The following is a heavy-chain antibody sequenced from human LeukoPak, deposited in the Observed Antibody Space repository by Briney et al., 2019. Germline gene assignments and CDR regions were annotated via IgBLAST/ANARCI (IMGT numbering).Heavy chain of an antibody. J-gene: IGHJ4*02. CDR3: ARGHDVYISGWYKFDY. D-gene: IGHD6-19*01. V-gene: IGHV1-69*05. CDR1: GGTFSSYA. Sequence: SVKVSCKASGGTFSSYAISWVRQAPGQGLEWMGRIIPIFGTANYAQKFQGRVTITTDESTSTAYMELSSLRSEDTAVYYCARGHDVYISGWYKFDYWGQGTLVTVSS. CDR2: IIPIFGTA.